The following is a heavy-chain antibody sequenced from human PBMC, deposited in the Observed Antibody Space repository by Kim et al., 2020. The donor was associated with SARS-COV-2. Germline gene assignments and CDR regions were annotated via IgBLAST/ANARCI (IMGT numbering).Heavy chain of an antibody. V-gene: IGHV4-31*03. D-gene: IGHD2-21*02. CDR1: GGSISSGTNY. CDR3: ARVSLSDRGFSYYAMDV. CDR2: IDFSGPT. J-gene: IGHJ6*02. Sequence: SETRSLTCTVSGGSISSGTNYWAWIRQFPGKGLEWIGHIDFSGPTFYNSTLKSRLTISVDISKNQFSLDLFSVTAADTDMYYCARVSLSDRGFSYYAMDVLGQGTTLTVSS.